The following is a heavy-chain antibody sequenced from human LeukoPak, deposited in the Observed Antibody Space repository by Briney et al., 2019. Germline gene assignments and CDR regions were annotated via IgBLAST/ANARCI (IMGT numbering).Heavy chain of an antibody. CDR2: IRTTGGSA. J-gene: IGHJ4*02. CDR3: ATRLKYYFDF. V-gene: IGHV3-23*01. Sequence: GGSLRLSCADSGFTFSRYAMSWGRQAPGEGVEWGSSIRTTGGSAYYADSVKGRVTISRDKSKNTMYLQMNRLRAEETGLYYCATRLKYYFDFWGQGTLVTVSS. CDR1: GFTFSRYA.